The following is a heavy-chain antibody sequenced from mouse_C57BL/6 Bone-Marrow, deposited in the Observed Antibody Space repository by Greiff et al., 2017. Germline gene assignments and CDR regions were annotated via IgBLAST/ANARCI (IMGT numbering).Heavy chain of an antibody. CDR3: ARLTGPYYFDF. CDR1: GYTFTGYW. CDR2: ILPGSGST. Sequence: QVQLQQSGAELMKPGASVKLSCKASGYTFTGYWMEWVKQRPGHGLEWIGEILPGSGSTNYNEKFKGKANFTADTSDNTAYMPLSSLTTQDSAVDYCARLTGPYYFDFWGQGTTLTVSS. J-gene: IGHJ2*01. D-gene: IGHD4-1*01. V-gene: IGHV1-9*01.